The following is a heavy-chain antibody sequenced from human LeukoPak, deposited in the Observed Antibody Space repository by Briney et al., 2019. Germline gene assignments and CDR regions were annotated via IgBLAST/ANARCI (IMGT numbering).Heavy chain of an antibody. CDR2: IYHSGST. CDR1: GYSISSGYY. Sequence: SETLSLTCTVSGYSISSGYYWGWIRQPPGKGLEWIGSIYHSGSTYYNPSLKSRVTISVDTSKNQFSLKLSSVTAADTAVYYCVRGGYYYDSSGYHWFDPWGQGTLVTVSS. D-gene: IGHD3-22*01. J-gene: IGHJ5*02. V-gene: IGHV4-38-2*02. CDR3: VRGGYYYDSSGYHWFDP.